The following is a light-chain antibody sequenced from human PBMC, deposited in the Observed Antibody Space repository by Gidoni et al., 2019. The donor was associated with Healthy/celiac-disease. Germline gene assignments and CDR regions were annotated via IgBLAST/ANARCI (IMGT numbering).Light chain of an antibody. CDR1: QSISSY. J-gene: IGKJ4*01. CDR2: AAS. V-gene: IGKV1-39*01. CDR3: QQNYSTPPP. Sequence: DIQMTPSPSSLSASVGDRVTITCRASQSISSYLNWYQQKPGKAPKLLIYAASSLQSGVPSRFSGSGSGTDFTLTISSLQPEDFATYYCQQNYSTPPPFXGXTKVEIK.